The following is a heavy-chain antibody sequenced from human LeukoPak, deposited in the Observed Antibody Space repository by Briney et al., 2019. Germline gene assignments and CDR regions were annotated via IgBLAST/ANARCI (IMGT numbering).Heavy chain of an antibody. V-gene: IGHV3-53*01. CDR1: GFTVSSNY. Sequence: GGSLRLSCAASGFTVSSNYMSWVRQAPGKGLEWVSVIYSGGSTYYADSVKGRSSISRDNSKNTLYLQMNSLKTEDTAVYYCTTLPFGALDYWGQGTLVTVSS. D-gene: IGHD3-16*01. CDR3: TTLPFGALDY. CDR2: IYSGGST. J-gene: IGHJ4*02.